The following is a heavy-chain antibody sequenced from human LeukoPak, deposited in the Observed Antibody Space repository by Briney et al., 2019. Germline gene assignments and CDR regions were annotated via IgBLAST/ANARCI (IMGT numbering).Heavy chain of an antibody. CDR3: ARGANYYDSSGYWGGDY. CDR2: IKQDGSEK. CDR1: GFTFSSYW. V-gene: IGHV3-7*01. D-gene: IGHD3-22*01. J-gene: IGHJ4*02. Sequence: GGSLRLSCAASGFTFSSYWMSWVRQAPGKGLEWVANIKQDGSEKYYVDSVKGRFTISRDNAKNSLYLQMNSLRAEDTAVYYCARGANYYDSSGYWGGDYWGQGTLVTVSS.